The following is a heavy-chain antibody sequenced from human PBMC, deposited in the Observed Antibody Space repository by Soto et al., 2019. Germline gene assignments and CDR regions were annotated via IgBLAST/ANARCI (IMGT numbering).Heavy chain of an antibody. V-gene: IGHV1-18*01. Sequence: QVHLVQSGAEVKKPGASVTVSCKASGYTFVDYGLNWVRQAPGQGLEWMGWIGVYNGHTNYAQNLQGRVTMTADTSTSTAYMELRSLRSDDTAVYYCARLGGSGYADGFDIWGLGTMVTVSS. CDR2: IGVYNGHT. CDR1: GYTFVDYG. CDR3: ARLGGSGYADGFDI. J-gene: IGHJ3*02. D-gene: IGHD3-3*01.